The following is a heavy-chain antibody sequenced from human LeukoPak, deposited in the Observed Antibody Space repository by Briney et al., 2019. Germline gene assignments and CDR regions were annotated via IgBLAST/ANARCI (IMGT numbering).Heavy chain of an antibody. CDR3: ARAPTGYCSSTSCYTGVFDY. CDR1: GGSISSYY. V-gene: IGHV4-59*01. J-gene: IGHJ4*02. D-gene: IGHD2-2*02. Sequence: SETLSLTRTVSGGSISSYYWSWIRQPPGKGLEWIGYIYYSGSTNYNPSLKSRVTISVDTSKNQFSLKLSSVTAADTAVYYCARAPTGYCSSTSCYTGVFDYWGQGTLVTVSS. CDR2: IYYSGST.